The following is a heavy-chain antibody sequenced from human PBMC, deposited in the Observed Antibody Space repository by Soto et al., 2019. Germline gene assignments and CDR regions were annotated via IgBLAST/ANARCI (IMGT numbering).Heavy chain of an antibody. Sequence: GGSLRLSCAASGFTFSSYAMHWVRQAPGKGLEYVSAISSNGGSTYYANSVKGRFTISRDNSKNTLYLQMGSLRAEDMAVYYCARDPDAAAAQGSEFYYYYMDVWGKGTTVTVSS. J-gene: IGHJ6*03. V-gene: IGHV3-64*01. CDR1: GFTFSSYA. CDR2: ISSNGGST. CDR3: ARDPDAAAAQGSEFYYYYMDV. D-gene: IGHD6-13*01.